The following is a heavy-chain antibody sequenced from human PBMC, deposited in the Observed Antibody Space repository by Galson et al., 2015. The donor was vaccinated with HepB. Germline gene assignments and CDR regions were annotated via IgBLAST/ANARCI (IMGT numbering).Heavy chain of an antibody. CDR2: IYPSGGT. CDR3: VRSVYYYDSSGYFGTYWYFDL. J-gene: IGHJ2*01. D-gene: IGHD3-22*01. Sequence: SETLSLTCTVSGASISSYYWNWIRQPAGKGLEWIGRIYPSGGTKYSPSLKSRVTMSEDTSKNQFSLKLSSVTAADTAVYYCVRSVYYYDSSGYFGTYWYFDLLGRLTLVTVSS. V-gene: IGHV4-4*07. CDR1: GASISSYY.